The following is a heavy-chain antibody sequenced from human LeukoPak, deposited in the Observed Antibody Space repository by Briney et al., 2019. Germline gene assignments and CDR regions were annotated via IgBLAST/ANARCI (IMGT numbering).Heavy chain of an antibody. Sequence: ASVKVSCKASGYTFTSYDINWVRQATGQGLEWMGWMNPNSGNTGYAQKFHGRVTITRNTSISTAYMELSILRSEDTAVYYCARGLRYYGSGSYSYWGQGTLVTVSS. V-gene: IGHV1-8*03. CDR2: MNPNSGNT. D-gene: IGHD3-10*01. CDR1: GYTFTSYD. CDR3: ARGLRYYGSGSYSY. J-gene: IGHJ4*02.